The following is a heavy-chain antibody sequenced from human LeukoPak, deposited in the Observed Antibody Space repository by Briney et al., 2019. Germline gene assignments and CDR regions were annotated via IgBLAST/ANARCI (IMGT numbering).Heavy chain of an antibody. D-gene: IGHD4-17*01. CDR3: AKDIHGDYGGLDY. Sequence: GGSLRLSCAASGFTFSSYAMSWVRQAPGKGLEWVSTIVNSGGSTYYADSVKGRFTISRDNSKNTVYLQMNRLRAEETAVYYCAKDIHGDYGGLDYWGQGTLVTVSS. CDR1: GFTFSSYA. CDR2: IVNSGGST. J-gene: IGHJ4*02. V-gene: IGHV3-23*01.